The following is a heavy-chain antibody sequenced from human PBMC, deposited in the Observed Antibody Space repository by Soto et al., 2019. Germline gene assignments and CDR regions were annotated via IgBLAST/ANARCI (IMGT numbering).Heavy chain of an antibody. CDR1: GFTFSSYA. CDR2: ISGSGGST. Sequence: EVQLLESGGGLVQPGGSLRLSCAASGFTFSSYAMSWVRQAPGKGLEWVSAISGSGGSTYYADSVKGRFTISRDNSKNTLYLQMNSLRAEDTAVYYCAKNPVGGIQLWLSYVLGMDVWGQGTTVTVSS. CDR3: AKNPVGGIQLWLSYVLGMDV. J-gene: IGHJ6*02. D-gene: IGHD5-18*01. V-gene: IGHV3-23*01.